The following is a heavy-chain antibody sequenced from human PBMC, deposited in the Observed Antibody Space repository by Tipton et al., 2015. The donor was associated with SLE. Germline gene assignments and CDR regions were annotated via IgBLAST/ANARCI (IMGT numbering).Heavy chain of an antibody. J-gene: IGHJ4*02. V-gene: IGHV4-61*09. CDR3: ARRRGASGLFGS. Sequence: TLSLTCIVSCGSFSSGSYLWSWIRQPPGTGLEWIGQMFSSRTTNYNPSLHSRVTVSVDTSKSQFPLKLTSVTAADTAVCYCARRRGASGLFGSWGQGILVTVSS. D-gene: IGHD6-19*01. CDR1: CGSFSSGSYL. CDR2: MFSSRTT.